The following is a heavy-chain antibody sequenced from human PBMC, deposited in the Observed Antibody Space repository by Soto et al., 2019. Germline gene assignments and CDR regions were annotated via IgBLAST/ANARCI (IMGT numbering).Heavy chain of an antibody. CDR1: GFTFSSYA. V-gene: IGHV3-64D*06. D-gene: IGHD2-8*01. CDR2: ISSNGGST. Sequence: GGSLRLSCSASGFTFSSYAMHWVRQAPGKGLEYVSAISSNGGSTYYADSVKGRFTISRDNSKNTLYLQMSSLRTEDTAVYYCVKNGGRGWVNWFDPWGQGTLVTVSS. CDR3: VKNGGRGWVNWFDP. J-gene: IGHJ5*02.